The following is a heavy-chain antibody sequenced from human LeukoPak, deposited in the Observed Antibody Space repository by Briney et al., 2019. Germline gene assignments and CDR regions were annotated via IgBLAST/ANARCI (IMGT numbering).Heavy chain of an antibody. CDR2: FSTRSGTI. D-gene: IGHD3-10*01. J-gene: IGHJ4*02. CDR1: GSTFSSYS. CDR3: ARVEYYYDSGSSLHWVGFDY. Sequence: GGSLRLSCAASGSTFSSYSMNWVRQAPGKGLEWISYFSTRSGTISYADSVKGRFTISRDNAKNSLYLQMNSLRAEDTAVYYCARVEYYYDSGSSLHWVGFDYWGQGTLVTVSS. V-gene: IGHV3-48*04.